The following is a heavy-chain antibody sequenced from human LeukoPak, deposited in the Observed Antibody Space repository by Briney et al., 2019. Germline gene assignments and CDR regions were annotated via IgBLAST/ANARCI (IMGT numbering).Heavy chain of an antibody. V-gene: IGHV1-8*03. J-gene: IGHJ4*02. D-gene: IGHD2-21*01. CDR3: ARAGHCGGDCYDY. CDR2: MNPNSGNT. CDR1: GYTFTSYD. Sequence: EASVKVSCKASGYTFTSYDINWVRQATGQGLEWMGWMNPNSGNTGYAQKFQGRVTITRNTSISTAYMELSSLRSEDTAVYYCARAGHCGGDCYDYWGQGTLVTVSS.